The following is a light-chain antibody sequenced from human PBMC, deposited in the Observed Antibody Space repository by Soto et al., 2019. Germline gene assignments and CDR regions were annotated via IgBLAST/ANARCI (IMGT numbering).Light chain of an antibody. CDR1: QGISNY. CDR2: VAS. J-gene: IGKJ1*01. Sequence: DIQMTQSPSSLSASVGDRVTITCRASQGISNYLAWYQQQPGKVPKLLIYVASTLQSGVPSRFSGSGSGTDLTLTISSLQPEDVATYYCQKYNSAPWTFGQGPKVEIK. V-gene: IGKV1-27*01. CDR3: QKYNSAPWT.